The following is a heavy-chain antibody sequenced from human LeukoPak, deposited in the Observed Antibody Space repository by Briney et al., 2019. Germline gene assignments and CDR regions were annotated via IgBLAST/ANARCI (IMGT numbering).Heavy chain of an antibody. D-gene: IGHD1-26*01. J-gene: IGHJ6*03. Sequence: GESLKISCKGSGYSFTNYWIGWVRQMPGKGLEWMGIIYPGDSDTRYSPSFQGQVTISADKSISTAYLQWSSLKTSDTAMYYCARSPKRSAYIVGVTSGGYCYMDVWGKGTTVTVSS. CDR3: ARSPKRSAYIVGVTSGGYCYMDV. CDR2: IYPGDSDT. CDR1: GYSFTNYW. V-gene: IGHV5-51*01.